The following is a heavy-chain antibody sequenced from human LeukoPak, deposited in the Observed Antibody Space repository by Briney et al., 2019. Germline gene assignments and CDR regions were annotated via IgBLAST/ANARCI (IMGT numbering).Heavy chain of an antibody. Sequence: SETLSLTCAVYGGSLNGHYWSWIRQSPGKGLEFIGSMFYGGSTYYNPSLKSRVTISVDTSKNQFSLKLTSVIAADTAVYYCARNMVRVNWFDPWGQGTLVTVSS. D-gene: IGHD3-10*01. CDR1: GGSLNGHY. V-gene: IGHV4-34*12. CDR3: ARNMVRVNWFDP. CDR2: MFYGGST. J-gene: IGHJ5*02.